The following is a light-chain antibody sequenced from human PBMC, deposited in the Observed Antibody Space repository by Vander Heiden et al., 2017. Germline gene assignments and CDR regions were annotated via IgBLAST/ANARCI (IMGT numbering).Light chain of an antibody. CDR2: KDS. V-gene: IGLV3-1*01. CDR1: KLGDKY. Sequence: SYELTQPPSASVSPGQTASITCSGDKLGDKYACWDQQKPGQDPVLVIDKDSKRTSGIPERFSGSNSGNTATLTISGTQAMDEADYYCQAWDSSTVVFGGGTKLTVL. CDR3: QAWDSSTVV. J-gene: IGLJ2*01.